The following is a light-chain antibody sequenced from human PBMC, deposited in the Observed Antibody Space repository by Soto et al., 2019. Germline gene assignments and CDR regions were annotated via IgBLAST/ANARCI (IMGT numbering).Light chain of an antibody. V-gene: IGLV1-51*01. CDR2: DDN. Sequence: QSVLTQPPPVSAAPGQKVTISCSGSSSNIGGNSVSWYQQLPGTAPKLLIYDDNKRPSGIPDRFSGSKSGTSATLGITGLQTGDEADDYCGSWDSSVSAYVLGTGTKVTVL. CDR1: SSNIGGNS. J-gene: IGLJ1*01. CDR3: GSWDSSVSAYV.